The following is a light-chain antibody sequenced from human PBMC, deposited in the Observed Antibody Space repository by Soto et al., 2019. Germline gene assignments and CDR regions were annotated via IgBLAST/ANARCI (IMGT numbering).Light chain of an antibody. CDR1: SSDVGGYNY. CDR2: DVS. J-gene: IGLJ2*01. V-gene: IGLV2-14*01. Sequence: QSALTQPASASGSPGQSITISCTGTSSDVGGYNYVSWYQQHPGKAPKLMIYDVSNRPSGVSNRFSGSKSGNMASLTISGLQAEDEADYYCSSYTSSSTLVFGGGTQLTVL. CDR3: SSYTSSSTLV.